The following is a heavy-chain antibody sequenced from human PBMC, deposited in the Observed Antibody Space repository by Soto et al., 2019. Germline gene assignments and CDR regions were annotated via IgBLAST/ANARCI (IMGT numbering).Heavy chain of an antibody. J-gene: IGHJ4*02. D-gene: IGHD3-16*01. CDR1: GYNFNTYG. Sequence: QVQLMQSGAEVRRPVTSMRISCTTSGYNFNTYGIIWVRQAPGQGLEWMGWISGYNGYTKYAQNFEDRVTLSPAPSTSTAFLELRNLRSGDTALYFRARDRDYSHTDADIDYWGQGTLVTVSS. V-gene: IGHV1-18*01. CDR2: ISGYNGYT. CDR3: ARDRDYSHTDADIDY.